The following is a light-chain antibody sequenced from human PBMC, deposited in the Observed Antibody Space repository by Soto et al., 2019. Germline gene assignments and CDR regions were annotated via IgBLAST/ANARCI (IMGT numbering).Light chain of an antibody. CDR1: TGAVTSGHY. CDR2: DTS. Sequence: QAVVTQEPSLTVSPGGTVTLTCGSSTGAVTSGHYPYWFQQKPGQAPRTLIYDTSNKYSWTPARFSGSLLGGKAALTLSGAQPEDEADYYCLLSYSDEKLFGTGTKVTVL. CDR3: LLSYSDEKL. V-gene: IGLV7-46*01. J-gene: IGLJ1*01.